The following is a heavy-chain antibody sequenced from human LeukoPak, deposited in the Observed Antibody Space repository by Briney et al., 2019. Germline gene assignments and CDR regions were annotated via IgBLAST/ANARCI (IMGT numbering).Heavy chain of an antibody. CDR3: ARPASGGLSEDY. Sequence: GGSLRLSCAASGFTFNTYSMNWVRQAPGKGLEWVSSISSSSAYIFYADSVRGRFTISRDTSKNMLYLQMNSLRADDTAVYYCARPASGGLSEDYWGQGTLVTVSS. CDR2: ISSSSAYI. D-gene: IGHD3-10*01. V-gene: IGHV3-21*04. J-gene: IGHJ4*02. CDR1: GFTFNTYS.